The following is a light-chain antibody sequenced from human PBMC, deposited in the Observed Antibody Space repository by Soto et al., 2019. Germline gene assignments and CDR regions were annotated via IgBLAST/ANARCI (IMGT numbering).Light chain of an antibody. Sequence: QSVLTQSSSASASLGSSVKLTCTLSSGHSNYIIAWHQQQPGKAPRYLMKIEATGGYSRGIGAPDRFSGSSSGADRYLTISNVLSADEAAYYCETWDSNSVVFGGGTKLTVL. CDR2: IEATGGY. J-gene: IGLJ2*01. CDR3: ETWDSNSVV. CDR1: SGHSNYI. V-gene: IGLV4-60*03.